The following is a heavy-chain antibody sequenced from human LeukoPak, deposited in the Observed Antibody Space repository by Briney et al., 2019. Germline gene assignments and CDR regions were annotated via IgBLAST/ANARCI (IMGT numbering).Heavy chain of an antibody. CDR1: GGSISSGGYS. V-gene: IGHV4-30-2*01. D-gene: IGHD3-10*01. J-gene: IGHJ5*02. Sequence: TLSLTCAVSGGSISSGGYSWSWIRQPPGKGLEWIGYIYHSGSTYYNPSLKSRVTISVDRSKNQFSLKLSSVTAADTAVYYCARGPITMVRGVMKYNWFDPWGQGTLVTVSS. CDR3: ARGPITMVRGVMKYNWFDP. CDR2: IYHSGST.